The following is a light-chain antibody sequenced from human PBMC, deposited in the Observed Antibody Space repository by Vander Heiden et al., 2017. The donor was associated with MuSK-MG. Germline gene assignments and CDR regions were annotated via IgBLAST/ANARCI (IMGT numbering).Light chain of an antibody. Sequence: EIVLTQSPATLSLSPGERATLSCRASQSVNINSAWYQQKPGQAPRLLIYDASNRATGIPARFSGSGSGTDFTLTISSLEPEDFAVYYCQQRSNWPWTFGQGTKVEIK. J-gene: IGKJ1*01. CDR1: QSVNIN. V-gene: IGKV3-11*01. CDR3: QQRSNWPWT. CDR2: DAS.